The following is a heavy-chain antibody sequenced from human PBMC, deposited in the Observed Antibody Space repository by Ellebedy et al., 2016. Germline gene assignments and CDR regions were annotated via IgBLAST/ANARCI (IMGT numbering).Heavy chain of an antibody. D-gene: IGHD3-10*01. CDR3: ARGKGLQLWFIYYFDY. Sequence: ASVKVSXKASGYTFTGYPIHWVRQVPGQRFEWMGWIDGGSGKTKYSEKFQGRVTITRDTSASRVYLDLSSLRPDDTAVYYCARGKGLQLWFIYYFDYWGQGTQVTVSS. CDR1: GYTFTGYP. J-gene: IGHJ4*02. CDR2: IDGGSGKT. V-gene: IGHV1-3*01.